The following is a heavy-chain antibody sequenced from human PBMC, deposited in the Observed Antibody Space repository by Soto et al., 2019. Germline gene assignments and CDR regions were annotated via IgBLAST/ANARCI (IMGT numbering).Heavy chain of an antibody. Sequence: NPSETLSLTCAVSGGSISSGGYSWSWIRQPPGKGLEWIGYIYHSGSTYYNPSLKSRVTISVDRSKNQFSLKLSSVTAADTAVYYCASRGYNDYGDYWSDYWGQGTLVTVSS. CDR1: GGSISSGGYS. CDR3: ASRGYNDYGDYWSDY. D-gene: IGHD4-17*01. V-gene: IGHV4-30-2*01. J-gene: IGHJ4*02. CDR2: IYHSGST.